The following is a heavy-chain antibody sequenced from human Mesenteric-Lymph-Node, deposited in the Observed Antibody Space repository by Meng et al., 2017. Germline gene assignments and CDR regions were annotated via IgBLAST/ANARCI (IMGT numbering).Heavy chain of an antibody. J-gene: IGHJ4*02. CDR1: GGTFSSYA. CDR3: ARGTGDYGGNSLDY. V-gene: IGHV1-69*05. D-gene: IGHD4-23*01. Sequence: SVKVSCKASGGTFSSYAISWVRQAPGQGLEWIGGIIPIFGTANYAQKFQGRVTMTTDTTTSTAYMELRNMRSDDTAVYYCARGTGDYGGNSLDYWGQGTLVTVSS. CDR2: IIPIFGTA.